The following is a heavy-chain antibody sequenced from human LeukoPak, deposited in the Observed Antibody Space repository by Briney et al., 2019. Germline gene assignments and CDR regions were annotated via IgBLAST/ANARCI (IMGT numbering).Heavy chain of an antibody. CDR2: FDPEDGEP. CDR1: GYTLTELS. CDR3: ATDRGSSWYYGMDV. V-gene: IGHV1-24*01. Sequence: ASVKVSCKVSGYTLTELSIRWVRQAPGKGLEWMGGFDPEDGEPIYAQKFQGRVAMTEDTSTDTAYMELSSLRSEDTAVYYCATDRGSSWYYGMDVWGQGTTVTVSS. D-gene: IGHD6-13*01. J-gene: IGHJ6*02.